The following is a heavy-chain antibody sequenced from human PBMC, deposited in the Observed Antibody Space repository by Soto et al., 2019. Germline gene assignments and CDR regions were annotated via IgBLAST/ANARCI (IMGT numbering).Heavy chain of an antibody. CDR2: ISYDGYKK. D-gene: IGHD4-17*01. CDR3: AKRDYGGNPDVFGMDV. Sequence: GGSLRLSCAASGFTFGSYGMHWVRQAPGKGLEWVAVISYDGYKKDYADSVKGRFTVSRDNPKNTLYLQMNSLRVEDTAVYYCAKRDYGGNPDVFGMDVWGQGTPVTVSS. V-gene: IGHV3-30*18. CDR1: GFTFGSYG. J-gene: IGHJ6*02.